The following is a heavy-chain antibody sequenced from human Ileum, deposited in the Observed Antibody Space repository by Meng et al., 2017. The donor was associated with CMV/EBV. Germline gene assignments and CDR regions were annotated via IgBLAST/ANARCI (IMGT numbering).Heavy chain of an antibody. Sequence: QVRLVPAGAEVKKPGASVKVSCKASGYSFTSHSMHWVRQAPGQGLEWLGMIYPSSGGATYAQKFQGRVTMTSDTSTGTVYMELSSLRSEDTAVYYCARLSAYYFDYWGQGTLVTVSS. CDR1: GYSFTSHS. V-gene: IGHV1-46*01. CDR3: ARLSAYYFDY. CDR2: IYPSSGGA. J-gene: IGHJ4*02.